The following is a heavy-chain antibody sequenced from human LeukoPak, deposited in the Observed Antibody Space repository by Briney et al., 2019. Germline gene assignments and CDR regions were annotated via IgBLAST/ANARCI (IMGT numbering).Heavy chain of an antibody. Sequence: PGGSLRLSCAASGFTFSSYSMNWVRQAPGKGLEWVSYISSSSSTIYYADSVKGRFTISRDNAKNSLYLQMNSLRAEDTAVYYCARAFESGYGDYWGQGTLVTVSS. V-gene: IGHV3-48*01. D-gene: IGHD6-25*01. CDR1: GFTFSSYS. CDR2: ISSSSSTI. J-gene: IGHJ4*02. CDR3: ARAFESGYGDY.